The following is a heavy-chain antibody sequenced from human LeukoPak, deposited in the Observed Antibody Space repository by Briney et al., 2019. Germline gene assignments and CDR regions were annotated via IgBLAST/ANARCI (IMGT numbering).Heavy chain of an antibody. CDR3: ARGYCSSTSCYPNFDL. CDR1: GGSISSGSYY. D-gene: IGHD2-2*01. V-gene: IGHV4-61*02. CDR2: IYTSGST. Sequence: SQTLSLTCTVSGGSISSGSYYWSWIRQPAGKGLEWIGRIYTSGSTNYNPSLKSRVTISVDTSKNQFSLKLSSVTAADTAVYYCARGYCSSTSCYPNFDLWGRGTLVTVSS. J-gene: IGHJ2*01.